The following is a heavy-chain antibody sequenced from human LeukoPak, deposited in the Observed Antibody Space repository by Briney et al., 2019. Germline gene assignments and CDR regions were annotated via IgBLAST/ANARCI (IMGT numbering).Heavy chain of an antibody. D-gene: IGHD6-19*01. CDR1: GYTFTGYY. V-gene: IGHV1-2*06. J-gene: IGHJ5*02. CDR2: INPNSGGT. Sequence: ASVKVSCKASGYTFTGYYMHWVRQAPGQGLEGMGRINPNSGGTNYEQKFQGRVTMTRDTSISTAYMELSRLRSDDTAVYYCARGRSIAVAGNWFDPWGQGTLVTVSS. CDR3: ARGRSIAVAGNWFDP.